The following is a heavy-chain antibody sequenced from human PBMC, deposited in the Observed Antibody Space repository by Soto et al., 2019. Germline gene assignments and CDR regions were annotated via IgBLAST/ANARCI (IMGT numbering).Heavy chain of an antibody. J-gene: IGHJ4*02. CDR1: GFSFSDHG. V-gene: IGHV3-30*03. D-gene: IGHD6-19*01. Sequence: QVQLVESGGGVVQPGRSLRLSCAVSGFSFSDHGMHWVRQAPGKGLEGVAVISHDGRNKRYGDTVRGRITISRDNSKNTVYLEMNSLTVDDTGIYYCARDHWKQWLGYLDYWGQGALVTVSS. CDR3: ARDHWKQWLGYLDY. CDR2: ISHDGRNK.